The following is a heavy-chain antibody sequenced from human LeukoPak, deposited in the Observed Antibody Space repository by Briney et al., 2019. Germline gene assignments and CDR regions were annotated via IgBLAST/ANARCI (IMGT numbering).Heavy chain of an antibody. CDR3: ARGPKEYCSSTSCFNYYYYYMDV. D-gene: IGHD2-2*01. CDR1: GYTFNSYG. CDR2: ISAYKGNT. Sequence: ASVKVSCKASGYTFNSYGMSWVRQAPGQGLEWMGWISAYKGNTNYAQKLQGRVTITRNTTISTAYMELSSLRSEDTAVYYCARGPKEYCSSTSCFNYYYYYMDVWGKGTTVTVSS. V-gene: IGHV1-18*01. J-gene: IGHJ6*03.